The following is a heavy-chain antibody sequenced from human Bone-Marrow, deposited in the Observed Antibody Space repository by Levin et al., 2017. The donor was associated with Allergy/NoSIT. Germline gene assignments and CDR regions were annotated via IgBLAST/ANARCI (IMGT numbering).Heavy chain of an antibody. Sequence: ASVKVSCKGSGYSFTSYWITWVRQMPGKGLEWMGEIYPVDSYTNYSPSFRGHVDISVDKSINTAYLQWSSLKASDTAMYYCARHCPVEAKYYSGMAVWGQGTTVTVSS. J-gene: IGHJ6*02. CDR2: IYPVDSYT. V-gene: IGHV5-10-1*01. CDR1: GYSFTSYW. D-gene: IGHD2/OR15-2a*01. CDR3: ARHCPVEAKYYSGMAV.